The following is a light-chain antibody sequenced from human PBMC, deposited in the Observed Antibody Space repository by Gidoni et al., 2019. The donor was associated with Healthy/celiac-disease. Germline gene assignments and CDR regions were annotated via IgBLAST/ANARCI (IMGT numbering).Light chain of an antibody. J-gene: IGKJ3*01. Sequence: EIVMTQSPATLSVSPGESATLSCRASQSVSGNLAWYQQKPGQAPSLLIYGASTRATGIPARFSGSGSGTEFTLTISSLQSEDFAVYYCQQYNNWPPFTFGPGTKVDIK. CDR1: QSVSGN. CDR2: GAS. V-gene: IGKV3-15*01. CDR3: QQYNNWPPFT.